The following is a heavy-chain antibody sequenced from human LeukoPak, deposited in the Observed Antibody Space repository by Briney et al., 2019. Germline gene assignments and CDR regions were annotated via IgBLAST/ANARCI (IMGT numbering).Heavy chain of an antibody. CDR3: ARNRSVTTTPGFDH. J-gene: IGHJ4*02. CDR1: GYSIRSGDY. Sequence: PSETLSLTCAVSGYSIRSGDYWGWIRQSPGKGLEWIGGIYHSGSTHYNPSLKSRVTISVDTSKNQFSLMLSSVTAADTAVYYCARNRSVTTTPGFDHWGQGTLVTVSS. V-gene: IGHV4-38-2*01. D-gene: IGHD4-17*01. CDR2: IYHSGST.